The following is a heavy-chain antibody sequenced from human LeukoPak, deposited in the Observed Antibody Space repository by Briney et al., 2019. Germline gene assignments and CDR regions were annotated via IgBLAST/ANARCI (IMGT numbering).Heavy chain of an antibody. Sequence: GGTLRLSCAAPGFTFSNHGMNWVRQAPGKGLVWVSRINSDGSSTSYADSVKGRFTISRDNAKNTLYLQMNSLRAEDTAVYYCASRIDGYNPFYMDVWGKGTTVTISS. CDR1: GFTFSNHG. CDR2: INSDGSST. V-gene: IGHV3-74*01. CDR3: ASRIDGYNPFYMDV. J-gene: IGHJ6*03. D-gene: IGHD5-24*01.